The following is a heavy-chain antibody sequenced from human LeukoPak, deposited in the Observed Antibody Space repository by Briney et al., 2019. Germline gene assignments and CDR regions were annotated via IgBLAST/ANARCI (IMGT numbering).Heavy chain of an antibody. Sequence: PGGSLRLSCAASGFTFSSYSMNWVRQAPGKGLEWVSSISSSSSYIYYADSVKGRFTISRDNAKNSLYLQMNSLRAEDTAVYYCARASGYTYYMDVWGKGTTVTVSS. D-gene: IGHD5-12*01. J-gene: IGHJ6*03. CDR2: ISSSSSYI. CDR1: GFTFSSYS. V-gene: IGHV3-21*01. CDR3: ARASGYTYYMDV.